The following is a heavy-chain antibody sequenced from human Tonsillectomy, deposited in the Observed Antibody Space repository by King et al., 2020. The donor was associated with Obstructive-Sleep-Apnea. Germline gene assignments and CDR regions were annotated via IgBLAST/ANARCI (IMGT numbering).Heavy chain of an antibody. D-gene: IGHD2-2*01. V-gene: IGHV3-21*01. CDR1: GFTFSTYS. CDR3: ARDMGYCSVTSCYGIVEY. CDR2: ISTSSSYI. J-gene: IGHJ4*02. Sequence: VQLVESGGGLVKPGGSLRLSCAASGFTFSTYSMNWVRQAPGKGLEWVSSISTSSSYIFYADSVKGRFTISRDNAKDSLYLQMNSLRAEDTAVYYCARDMGYCSVTSCYGIVEYWGQGTLVTVSS.